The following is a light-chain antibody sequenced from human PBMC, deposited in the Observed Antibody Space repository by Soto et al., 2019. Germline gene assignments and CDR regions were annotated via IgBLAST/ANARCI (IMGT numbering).Light chain of an antibody. CDR3: QQYNNWPPWT. V-gene: IGKV3-15*01. CDR1: QSVSSN. CDR2: GAS. J-gene: IGKJ1*01. Sequence: EIVMTQSPATLSVSPGERATNSCRASQSVSSNLAWYKQKPSHAPRLLIYGASTRATGIPARFSGSGSVTEFTLTIISLQSEDFAVYYCQQYNNWPPWTFGQGTKVDIK.